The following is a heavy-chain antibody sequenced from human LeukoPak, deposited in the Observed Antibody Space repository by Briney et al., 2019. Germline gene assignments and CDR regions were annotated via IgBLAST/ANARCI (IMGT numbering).Heavy chain of an antibody. J-gene: IGHJ2*01. CDR1: GFTFSSYS. Sequence: GGSLRLSCAASGFTFSSYSMNWVCQAPGKGLEWVAVVSYDGTNKYYADYVKGRFTISRDNSKKTLYLQVNSLRIEDTAVYYCARPFYGDSGYFDLWGRGTLVTVSS. V-gene: IGHV3-30*03. D-gene: IGHD4-17*01. CDR2: VSYDGTNK. CDR3: ARPFYGDSGYFDL.